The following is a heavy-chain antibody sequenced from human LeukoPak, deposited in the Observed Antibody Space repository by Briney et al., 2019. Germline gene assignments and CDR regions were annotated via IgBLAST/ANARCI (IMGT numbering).Heavy chain of an antibody. CDR3: ASERWGSSSDYFDY. CDR2: ISISSSYI. Sequence: KAGGSLRLSCAASGFTFSTYGMNWVRQAPGKGLDWVSSISISSSYIYYADSVKGRFTISRDNAKNSLYLQMNSPSAEDTAVYYCASERWGSSSDYFDYWGQGTLVTVSS. D-gene: IGHD6-6*01. J-gene: IGHJ4*02. CDR1: GFTFSTYG. V-gene: IGHV3-21*01.